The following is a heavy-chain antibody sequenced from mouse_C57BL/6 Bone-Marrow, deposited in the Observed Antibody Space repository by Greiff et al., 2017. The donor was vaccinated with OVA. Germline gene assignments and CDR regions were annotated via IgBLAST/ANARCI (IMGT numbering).Heavy chain of an antibody. CDR3: ASWGLRRGDYFDY. Sequence: QVQLQQSGAELVMPGASVKLSCKASGYTFTSYWMHWVKQRPGQGLEWIGEIDPSDSYTNYNQKFKGKSTLTVDKSSSTAYMQLSSLTSEDSAVYYCASWGLRRGDYFDYWGQGTTLTVSS. CDR1: GYTFTSYW. J-gene: IGHJ2*01. CDR2: IDPSDSYT. D-gene: IGHD2-4*01. V-gene: IGHV1-69*01.